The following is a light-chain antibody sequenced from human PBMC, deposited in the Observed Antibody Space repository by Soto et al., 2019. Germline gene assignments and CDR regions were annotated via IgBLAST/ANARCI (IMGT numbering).Light chain of an antibody. CDR3: QQYGSSPSWT. Sequence: EIVLTQSPGTLSLSPGERATLSCRASQSVSSSYLAWYQQKPGQAPRLLIYGASNRATGIPDRFSGSGSRTDFTLTISRLEPEDLAGYYCQQYGSSPSWTFGQGTKVEVK. CDR1: QSVSSSY. V-gene: IGKV3-20*01. CDR2: GAS. J-gene: IGKJ1*01.